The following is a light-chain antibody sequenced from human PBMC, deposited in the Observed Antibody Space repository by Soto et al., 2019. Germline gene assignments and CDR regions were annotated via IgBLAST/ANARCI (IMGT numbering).Light chain of an antibody. CDR3: SSYTTSYFYV. CDR2: KIN. V-gene: IGLV1-44*01. CDR1: NSNIGSNN. J-gene: IGLJ1*01. Sequence: SVLTQPPSASGTPGQRVTFSCAGSNSNIGSNNVYWYQQLPGTAPKLLIYKINQRPSGVPDRFSGSKSGTSASLAISGLQAEDEAHYYCSSYTTSYFYVFGPGTKVTVL.